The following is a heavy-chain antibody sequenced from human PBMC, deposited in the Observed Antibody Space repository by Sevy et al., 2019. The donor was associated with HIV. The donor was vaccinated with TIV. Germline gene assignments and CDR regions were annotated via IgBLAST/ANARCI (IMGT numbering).Heavy chain of an antibody. CDR3: AKDINRGCDGVNCYSYYYYFYGLDV. V-gene: IGHV3-9*01. D-gene: IGHD2-21*01. CDR1: GFPFNDHA. CDR2: ISWNSRNI. Sequence: GGSLRLSCAASGFPFNDHAMHWVRLVPGKGLEWVSGISWNSRNIGYPDSVKGRFTISRDNTRHSVYLEMHSLRPEDTALYYCAKDINRGCDGVNCYSYYYYFYGLDVWGQGTTVTVSS. J-gene: IGHJ6*02.